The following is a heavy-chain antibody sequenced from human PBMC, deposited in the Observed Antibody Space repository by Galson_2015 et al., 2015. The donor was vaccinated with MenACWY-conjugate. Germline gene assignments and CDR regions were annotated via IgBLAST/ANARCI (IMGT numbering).Heavy chain of an antibody. Sequence: SLRLSCAASGFTFSNYWMHWVRQAPGKGLVWVSRINGDGSNSTYADSVKGRLTISRDNAKKTLYLQMNSLRAEDTAIYYCALRRVEARPASVDNWLAPWGQGIRVTVSS. J-gene: IGHJ5*02. CDR1: GFTFSNYW. CDR2: INGDGSNS. CDR3: ALRRVEARPASVDNWLAP. D-gene: IGHD1-26*01. V-gene: IGHV3-74*03.